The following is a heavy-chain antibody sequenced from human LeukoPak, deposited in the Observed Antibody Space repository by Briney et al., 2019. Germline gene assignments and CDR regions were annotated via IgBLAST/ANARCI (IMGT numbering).Heavy chain of an antibody. CDR1: GFTFSTYW. D-gene: IGHD4-23*01. V-gene: IGHV3-74*01. CDR2: ISSDGSIA. Sequence: GGSLRLSCAASGFTFSTYWMHWVRQAPGKGLVWVSRISSDGSIAINADSVEGRFTVSRDNAKNALYLQMNSLRVEDTAVYYCARADYGGNSDFHYWGQGTLVTVSS. CDR3: ARADYGGNSDFHY. J-gene: IGHJ4*02.